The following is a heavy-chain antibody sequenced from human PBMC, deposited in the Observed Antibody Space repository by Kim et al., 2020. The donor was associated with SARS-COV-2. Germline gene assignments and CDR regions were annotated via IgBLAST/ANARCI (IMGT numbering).Heavy chain of an antibody. CDR3: AQSYGDYFDY. Sequence: SETLSLTCTVSGGSISSGGYYWSWIRQHPGKGLEWIGYIYYSGSTYYNPSLKSRVTISVDTSKNQFSLKLSSVTAADTAVYYCAQSYGDYFDYWGQGTLVTVSS. CDR1: GGSISSGGYY. CDR2: IYYSGST. J-gene: IGHJ4*02. V-gene: IGHV4-31*03. D-gene: IGHD4-17*01.